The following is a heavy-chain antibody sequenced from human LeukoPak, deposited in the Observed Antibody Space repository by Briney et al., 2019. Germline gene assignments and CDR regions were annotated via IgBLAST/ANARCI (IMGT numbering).Heavy chain of an antibody. V-gene: IGHV4-30-4*01. Sequence: PSQTLSLTCTVSGGSISSGDYYWSWIRQPPGKGLEWIVYIYYSGSTYYNPSLKSRVTISVDTSKNQFSLKLSSVTAADTAVYYCARVPQAGTGYAFDIWGQGTMVTVSS. D-gene: IGHD1-1*01. J-gene: IGHJ3*02. CDR1: GGSISSGDYY. CDR2: IYYSGST. CDR3: ARVPQAGTGYAFDI.